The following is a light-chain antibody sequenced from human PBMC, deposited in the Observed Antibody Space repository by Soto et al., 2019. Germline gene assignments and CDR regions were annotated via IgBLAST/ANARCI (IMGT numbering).Light chain of an antibody. CDR3: QSCDSRLSGFVV. V-gene: IGLV1-40*01. J-gene: IGLJ2*01. CDR2: GNN. CDR1: SSNIGAGYD. Sequence: QAVVTQPPSVSGAPGQRVTISCTGSSSNIGAGYDVHWYQQLPGAAPKLLIFGNNNRPSGVPDRFSGSRSGISGSLTITGLQAEDEADYYCQSCDSRLSGFVVFGGGTKVTVL.